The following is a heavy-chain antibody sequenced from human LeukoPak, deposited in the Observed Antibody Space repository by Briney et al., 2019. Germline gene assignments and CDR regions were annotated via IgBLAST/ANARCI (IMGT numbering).Heavy chain of an antibody. D-gene: IGHD2-2*02. CDR1: GGSISSSSYY. CDR3: AGSRYCSSTSCYRGMDV. V-gene: IGHV4-61*01. Sequence: SETLSLTCTVSGGSISSSSYYWSWIRQPPGKGLEWIGYIYYSGSTNYNPSLKSRVTMSVDTSKNQFSLKLTSVTAADTAVYYCAGSRYCSSTSCYRGMDVWGKGTTVTVSS. J-gene: IGHJ6*03. CDR2: IYYSGST.